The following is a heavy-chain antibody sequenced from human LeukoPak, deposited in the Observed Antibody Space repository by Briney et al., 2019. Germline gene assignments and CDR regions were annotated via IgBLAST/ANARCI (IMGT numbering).Heavy chain of an antibody. CDR2: ISYDGSNK. V-gene: IGHV3-30*18. D-gene: IGHD4-17*01. J-gene: IGHJ5*02. CDR1: GFTFSSYG. Sequence: PGRSLRLSCAASGFTFSSYGMHWVRQAPGKGLEWVAVISYDGSNKYYADSVKGRFTISRDNSKNTLYLQMNSLRAEDTAVYYCAKDLTHDYGFFDPWGQGTLVTVSS. CDR3: AKDLTHDYGFFDP.